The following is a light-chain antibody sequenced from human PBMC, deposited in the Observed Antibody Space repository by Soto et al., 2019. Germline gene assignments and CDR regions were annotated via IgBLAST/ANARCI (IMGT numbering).Light chain of an antibody. Sequence: AIRMTQSPSSLSASTGDRVTITCRASQGISSYLAWYQQKPGKAPKLLIYAASTLQSGVPSRFSGSGSGTDFTLTISCLQSEDFAVYYCQQRSNWPPDTFGQGTKLEIK. CDR1: QGISSY. J-gene: IGKJ2*01. V-gene: IGKV1-8*01. CDR3: QQRSNWPPDT. CDR2: AAS.